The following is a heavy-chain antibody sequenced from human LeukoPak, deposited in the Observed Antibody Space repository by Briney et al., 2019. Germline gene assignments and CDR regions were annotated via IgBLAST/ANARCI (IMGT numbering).Heavy chain of an antibody. Sequence: ASVKVSCKASGYTFTSFGISWVRQAPGQGLEWMGWISAYNGNTNYAQKLQGRVTMTTDTSTSTAYMELRSLRSDDTAVYYCASMVAGTASFDYWGQGTLVTVSS. J-gene: IGHJ4*02. V-gene: IGHV1-18*01. CDR3: ASMVAGTASFDY. CDR2: ISAYNGNT. D-gene: IGHD6-19*01. CDR1: GYTFTSFG.